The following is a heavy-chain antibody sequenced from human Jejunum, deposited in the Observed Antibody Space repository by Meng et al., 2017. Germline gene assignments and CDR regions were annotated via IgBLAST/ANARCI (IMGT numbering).Heavy chain of an antibody. CDR3: ARGHQVDP. V-gene: IGHV4-34*01. D-gene: IGHD2-2*01. CDR2: INHNGDT. Sequence: QVQLQQWGAGLLKPSETLSLTCAVYGGSFSAYYWSWIRQPPGKGLEWIGEINHNGDTNYNPSLKSRVTISVDTPKNQLSLRLTSVTAADTAIYYCARGHQVDPWGPGTLVTVSS. J-gene: IGHJ5*02. CDR1: GGSFSAYY.